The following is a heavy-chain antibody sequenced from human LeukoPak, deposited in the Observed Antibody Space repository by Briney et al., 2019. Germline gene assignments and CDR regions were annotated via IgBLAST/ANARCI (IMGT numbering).Heavy chain of an antibody. CDR2: ISYDGSNK. CDR3: ARDPGSGRLDY. V-gene: IGHV3-30-3*01. Sequence: PGGSLRLSCAASGFTFSSYAMHWVRQAPGKGLEWVAVISYDGSNKYYADSVKGRFTISRDNSKNTLYLQMNSLRAEDTAVYYCARDPGSGRLDYWGQGTLVTVSS. CDR1: GFTFSSYA. D-gene: IGHD6-19*01. J-gene: IGHJ4*02.